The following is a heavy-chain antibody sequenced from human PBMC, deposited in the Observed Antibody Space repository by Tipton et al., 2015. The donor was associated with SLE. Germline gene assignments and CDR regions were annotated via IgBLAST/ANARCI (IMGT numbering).Heavy chain of an antibody. CDR3: ARVAADWDSSGHDY. CDR2: INHSGST. Sequence: TLSLTCAVYGGSFSGYYWSWIRQPPGKGLEWIGEINHSGSTNYNPSLKSRVTIAVDTSKNQFSLKLSSVTAADTAVYYCARVAADWDSSGHDYWGQGTLVTVS. J-gene: IGHJ4*02. D-gene: IGHD3-22*01. V-gene: IGHV4-34*01. CDR1: GGSFSGYY.